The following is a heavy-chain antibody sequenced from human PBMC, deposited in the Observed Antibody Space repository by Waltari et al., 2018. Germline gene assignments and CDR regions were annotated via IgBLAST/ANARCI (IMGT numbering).Heavy chain of an antibody. CDR3: ARGHATMVFGVVTDL. CDR1: GGSISNYY. CDR2: VYYTGST. J-gene: IGHJ5*02. D-gene: IGHD3-3*01. V-gene: IGHV4-59*01. Sequence: QVQLQESGPGLVKPSETLSLTCNVSGGSISNYYWSWIRQPPGKGLEWIGYVYYTGSTYYNPSLETRITISADASRSQVSLRLRSVIAADTAVYFCARGHATMVFGVVTDLWGQGTLVTVSS.